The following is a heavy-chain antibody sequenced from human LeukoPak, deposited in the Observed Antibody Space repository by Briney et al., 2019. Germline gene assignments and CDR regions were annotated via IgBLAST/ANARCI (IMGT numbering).Heavy chain of an antibody. CDR3: TKGAYSSSWFWFDP. CDR1: GGTFSSYA. V-gene: IGHV3-23*01. D-gene: IGHD6-13*01. CDR2: ISGSGGST. Sequence: ASVKVSCKASGGTFSSYAMSWVRQAPGKGLEWVSAISGSGGSTYYADSVKGRFTISRDNSKNTLYLQMNSLRAEDTAVYYCTKGAYSSSWFWFDPWGQGTLVTVSS. J-gene: IGHJ5*02.